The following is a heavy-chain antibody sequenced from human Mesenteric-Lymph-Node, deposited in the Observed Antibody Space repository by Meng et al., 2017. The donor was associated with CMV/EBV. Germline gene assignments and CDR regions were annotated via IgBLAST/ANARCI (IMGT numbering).Heavy chain of an antibody. D-gene: IGHD3-9*01. Sequence: QVQLVQSGAEVKKPGASVRVYCKASGYTFIDYYINWVRQAPGQGLEWMGRINPKTGGRSYAQSFQGRVTMTRDTSINTAYMEVNRLNSDDTAMYYCARDRDTDWYSPFDYWGPGTLVTVSS. CDR2: INPKTGGR. CDR1: GYTFIDYY. J-gene: IGHJ4*02. V-gene: IGHV1-2*06. CDR3: ARDRDTDWYSPFDY.